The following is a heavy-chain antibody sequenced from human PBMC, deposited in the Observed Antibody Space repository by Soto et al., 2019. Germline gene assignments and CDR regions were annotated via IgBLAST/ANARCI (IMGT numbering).Heavy chain of an antibody. J-gene: IGHJ6*02. CDR2: IIPLLGTA. CDR3: ARDPVDLFRYMDV. CDR1: EGTFSSYS. V-gene: IGHV1-69*06. Sequence: QEELVQSGAEVKKPGSSVNVSCKASEGTFSSYSITWVRQAPGQRLEWMGEIIPLLGTANYAQKFQGRVTITGDKSTSTIYMGLSSLRSDDTAVYYCARDPVDLFRYMDVWGQGTTVTVSS. D-gene: IGHD5-12*01.